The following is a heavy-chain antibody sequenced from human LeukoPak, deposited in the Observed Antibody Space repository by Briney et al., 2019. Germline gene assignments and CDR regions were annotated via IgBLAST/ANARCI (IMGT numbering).Heavy chain of an antibody. V-gene: IGHV3-66*01. CDR1: GFTFSTYA. D-gene: IGHD6-19*01. CDR3: ASSRLGLFDY. J-gene: IGHJ4*02. Sequence: PGGSLRLSCAASGFTFSTYAMSWVRQAPGKGLEWVSVIYSGGSTYYADSVKGRFTISRDNSKNTLYLQMNSLRAEDTAAYYCASSRLGLFDYWGQGTLVTVSS. CDR2: IYSGGST.